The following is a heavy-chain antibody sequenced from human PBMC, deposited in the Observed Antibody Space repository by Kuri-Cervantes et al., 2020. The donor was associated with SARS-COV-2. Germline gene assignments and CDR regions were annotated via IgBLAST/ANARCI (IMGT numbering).Heavy chain of an antibody. CDR2: ISYDGSNK. D-gene: IGHD6-13*01. V-gene: IGHV3-30-3*01. CDR3: ARDYSSSWYKTFDY. Sequence: GESLKISCAASGFTFSSYAMHWVRQAPGKGLEWVAVISYDGSNKYYADSVKGRSTISRDNSKNTLYLQMNSLRAEDTAVYYCARDYSSSWYKTFDYWGQGTLVTVSS. CDR1: GFTFSSYA. J-gene: IGHJ4*02.